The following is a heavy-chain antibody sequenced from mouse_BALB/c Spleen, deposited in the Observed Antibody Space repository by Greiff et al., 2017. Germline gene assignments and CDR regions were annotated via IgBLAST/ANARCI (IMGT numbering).Heavy chain of an antibody. V-gene: IGHV5-17*02. CDR1: GFTFSSFG. CDR2: ISSGSSTI. D-gene: IGHD1-2*01. J-gene: IGHJ4*01. CDR3: ARDYGYVNYAMDY. Sequence: VESGGGLVQPGGSRKLSCAASGFTFSSFGMHWVRQAPEKGLEWVAYISSGSSTIYYADTVKGRFTISRDNPKNTLFLQMTSLRSEDTAMYYCARDYGYVNYAMDYWGQGTSVTVSS.